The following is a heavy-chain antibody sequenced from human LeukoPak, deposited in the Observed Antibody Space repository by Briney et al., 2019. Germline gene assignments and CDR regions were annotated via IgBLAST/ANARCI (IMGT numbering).Heavy chain of an antibody. CDR2: IYTSGST. CDR1: GGSISSYY. J-gene: IGHJ5*02. Sequence: SETLSLTCTVSGGSISSYYWSWIRQPAGKGLEWIGRIYTSGSTNYNPSLKSRVTMSVDTSKNQFSLKLSSVTAADTAVYYCARGRGIAARPANWFDPWGQGTLVTVSS. CDR3: ARGRGIAARPANWFDP. D-gene: IGHD6-6*01. V-gene: IGHV4-4*07.